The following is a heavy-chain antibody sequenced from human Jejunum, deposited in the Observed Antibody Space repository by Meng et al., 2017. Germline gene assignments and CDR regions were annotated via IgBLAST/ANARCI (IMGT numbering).Heavy chain of an antibody. CDR3: ARAIRERYFDS. Sequence: QDSGQWLVKPSGPLPLTCIFFGASTTAPFYWTWIRQAPGKGLEWIGEVWPSGATYYNPSLSSRITISIDTSNNQFSLEVAFLTAADTAVYYCARAIRERYFDSWGQGTLVTVSS. CDR2: VWPSGAT. V-gene: IGHV4-4*02. J-gene: IGHJ4*02. D-gene: IGHD1-14*01. CDR1: GASTTAPFY.